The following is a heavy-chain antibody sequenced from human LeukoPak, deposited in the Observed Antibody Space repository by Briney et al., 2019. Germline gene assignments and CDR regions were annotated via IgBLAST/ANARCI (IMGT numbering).Heavy chain of an antibody. D-gene: IGHD2-15*01. CDR1: GFTFSSYW. CDR2: IKQDGSEK. V-gene: IGHV3-7*01. J-gene: IGHJ4*02. Sequence: GGSLRLSCAASGFTFSSYWMSWVPQAPGKGLEWVANIKQDGSEKYYVDSVKGRFTISRDNAKNSLYLQMNSLRAEDTAVYYCARDIVVVVAATPGFDYWGQGTLVTVSS. CDR3: ARDIVVVVAATPGFDY.